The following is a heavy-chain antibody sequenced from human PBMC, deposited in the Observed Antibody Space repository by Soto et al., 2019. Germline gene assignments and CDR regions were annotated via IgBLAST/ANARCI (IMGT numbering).Heavy chain of an antibody. CDR3: AAFDPGPMGFDP. Sequence: GASVKVSCKASGFTFSSSAVQWVRQARGQRLEWIGKIVVGSGNTNYAQKFQERVTITGDMSTSTAYMELSSLRSEDTAFYYCAAFDPGPMGFDPWGQGTLVTVS. CDR1: GFTFSSSA. D-gene: IGHD3-9*01. V-gene: IGHV1-58*01. J-gene: IGHJ5*02. CDR2: IVVGSGNT.